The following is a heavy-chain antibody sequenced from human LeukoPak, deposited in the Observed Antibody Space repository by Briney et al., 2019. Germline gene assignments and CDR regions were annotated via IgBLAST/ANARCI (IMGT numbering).Heavy chain of an antibody. J-gene: IGHJ3*02. Sequence: PGGSLRLSCAASGFPFSSYSMNWVRQAPGKGLEWVSSISSGTSFIYYADSVKVRFTISRDNANDSLYLQMNSLRAEDKAVYYCARVGIGDAFDIWGQGTMVTVSS. V-gene: IGHV3-21*01. CDR2: ISSGTSFI. CDR1: GFPFSSYS. CDR3: ARVGIGDAFDI. D-gene: IGHD3-10*01.